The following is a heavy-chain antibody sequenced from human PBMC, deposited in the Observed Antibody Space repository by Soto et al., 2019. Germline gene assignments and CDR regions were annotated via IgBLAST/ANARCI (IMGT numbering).Heavy chain of an antibody. CDR3: ARQGGEYNTMSDY. V-gene: IGHV5-10-1*01. D-gene: IGHD3-10*01. Sequence: GESLKISCKGSGYSFTNYFITWVRQMPGKGLEWMGRIDPSDSYTNYSPSFQGHVTISADTSISTAYLQWSSLKASDTAMYYCARQGGEYNTMSDYWGQGTLVTVSS. CDR2: IDPSDSYT. CDR1: GYSFTNYF. J-gene: IGHJ4*02.